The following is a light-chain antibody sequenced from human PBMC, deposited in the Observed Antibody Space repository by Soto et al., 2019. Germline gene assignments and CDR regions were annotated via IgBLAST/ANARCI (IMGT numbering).Light chain of an antibody. CDR3: QQRFNWPRFT. CDR2: DAS. J-gene: IGKJ2*01. CDR1: QSVSSY. V-gene: IGKV3-11*01. Sequence: EIVLTQSPATLSLSPGERATLSCRASQSVSSYLAWYQQKPGQAPRLLIYDASNRATGIPARFSGGGAGTDFTPTISSLEPEDFAVYYCQQRFNWPRFTFGQGTKLEIK.